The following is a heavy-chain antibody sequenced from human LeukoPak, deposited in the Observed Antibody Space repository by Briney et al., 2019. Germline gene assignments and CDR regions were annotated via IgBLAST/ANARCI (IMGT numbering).Heavy chain of an antibody. CDR2: LSGDRSHI. J-gene: IGHJ6*02. Sequence: PGGSLRLSCTASGFTFNTYAMNWVRQAPGGGLEWVAALSGDRSHIYHADSVKGRFTISRDNAKNSLYLQMNSLRAEDTAVYYCARAVQYYYDSSGYYGNPYYGMDVWGQGTTVTVSS. V-gene: IGHV3-21*01. CDR3: ARAVQYYYDSSGYYGNPYYGMDV. D-gene: IGHD3-22*01. CDR1: GFTFNTYA.